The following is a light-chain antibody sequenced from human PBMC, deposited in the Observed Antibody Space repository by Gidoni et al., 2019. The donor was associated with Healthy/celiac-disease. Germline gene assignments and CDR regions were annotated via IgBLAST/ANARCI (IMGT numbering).Light chain of an antibody. J-gene: IGKJ3*01. CDR3: QPRCNLFP. Sequence: EIVLTQSPATLSLSPGERATLSCRASPGVSSYLAWYQQKPGQAPRLLIYDASNRATGLPAKFKGRWPWTDFHLPLSSLGAEDFAVYFCQPRCNLFPFGPGTKVDIK. CDR2: DAS. CDR1: PGVSSY. V-gene: IGKV3D-11*01.